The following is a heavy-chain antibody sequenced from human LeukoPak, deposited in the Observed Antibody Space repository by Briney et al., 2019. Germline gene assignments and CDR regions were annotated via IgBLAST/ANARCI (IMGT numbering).Heavy chain of an antibody. V-gene: IGHV3-9*01. D-gene: IGHD3-3*01. CDR2: NRRNSGSI. CDR1: RFTFDDYA. CDR3: AKAGVVCTASDY. J-gene: IGHJ4*02. Sequence: GRSLRLSCAASRFTFDDYAMHCVRQAPGKGLEWVSGNRRNSGSIGYAHSVKGRFTISRDNAKNSLYLQMNSLRAEDTDLYYCAKAGVVCTASDYWGQGTVVTV.